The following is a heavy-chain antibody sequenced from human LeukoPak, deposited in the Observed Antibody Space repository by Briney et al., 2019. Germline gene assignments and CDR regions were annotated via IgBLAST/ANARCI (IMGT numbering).Heavy chain of an antibody. J-gene: IGHJ3*02. V-gene: IGHV3-23*01. Sequence: GGSLRLSCAASGFTFSSYAMSWVRQAPGKGLEWVSAISGSGGSTYYADSVKGRFTISRDNSKNTLYLQMNSLRAEDTAVYYCAKDRIVGATYPDAFDIWGQGTMVTVSS. CDR3: AKDRIVGATYPDAFDI. CDR2: ISGSGGST. D-gene: IGHD1-26*01. CDR1: GFTFSSYA.